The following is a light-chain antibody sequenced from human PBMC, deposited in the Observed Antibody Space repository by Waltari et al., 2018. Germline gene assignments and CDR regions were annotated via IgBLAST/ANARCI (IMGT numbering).Light chain of an antibody. V-gene: IGKV1-5*01. CDR3: QQYKTFSRT. Sequence: DIQMTQSPSTLSASVGDRVTITCRASQNINNWLAWYQQTPGRAPKLLIYEASSLESGVPSRFRGSGSGTLFTLTITSLQPDDVPLYYCQQYKTFSRTFGQGTQVEIK. CDR2: EAS. J-gene: IGKJ1*01. CDR1: QNINNW.